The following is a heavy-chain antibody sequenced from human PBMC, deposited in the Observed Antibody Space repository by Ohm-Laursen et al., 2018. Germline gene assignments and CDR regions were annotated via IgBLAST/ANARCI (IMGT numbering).Heavy chain of an antibody. Sequence: PSQTLSLTCAISGDSVSSNSAAWNWIRQSPSRGLEWLGRTYYRSKWYKDYAVSVKSRMTINSDTSNNQFSLQLNSVTPEDTAVYYCARGIVATLSAHQFDYWGQGTLVTVSS. CDR1: GDSVSSNSAA. D-gene: IGHD5-12*01. J-gene: IGHJ4*02. CDR3: ARGIVATLSAHQFDY. V-gene: IGHV6-1*01. CDR2: TYYRSKWYK.